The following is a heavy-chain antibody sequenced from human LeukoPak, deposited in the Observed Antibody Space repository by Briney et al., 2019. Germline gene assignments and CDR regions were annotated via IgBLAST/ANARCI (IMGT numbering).Heavy chain of an antibody. D-gene: IGHD2/OR15-2a*01. Sequence: GGSLRLSCAAFGFTFSGYGMSWVRQAPGKGLEWVANIKQDGSEKYYVDSVEGRFTISRDNAKNSLYLQMNSLRAEDTAVYYCAKKNEWFDPWGQGTLVTVSS. J-gene: IGHJ5*02. CDR2: IKQDGSEK. CDR3: AKKNEWFDP. CDR1: GFTFSGYG. V-gene: IGHV3-7*01.